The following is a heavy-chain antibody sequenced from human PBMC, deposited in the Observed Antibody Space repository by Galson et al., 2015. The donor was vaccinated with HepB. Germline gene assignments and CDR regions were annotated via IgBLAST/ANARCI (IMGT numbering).Heavy chain of an antibody. D-gene: IGHD2-15*01. CDR2: ISGSGGST. V-gene: IGHV3-23*01. CDR3: AKLEEVDWFDP. CDR1: GFTFSSYA. J-gene: IGHJ5*02. Sequence: SLRLSCAASGFTFSSYAMGWVRQAPGKGLEWVSAISGSGGSTYYADSEKGRFTISRDNSKNTLYLQMNSLRAEDTAVYYCAKLEEVDWFDPWGQGTLVTVSS.